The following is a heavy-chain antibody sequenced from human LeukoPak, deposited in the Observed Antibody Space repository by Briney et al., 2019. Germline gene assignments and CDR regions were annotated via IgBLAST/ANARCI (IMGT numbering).Heavy chain of an antibody. CDR2: ISAYNGNT. V-gene: IGHV1-18*01. Sequence: ASVKVSCKSSGYIITSYYLHWVRQAPGQGLEWMGWISAYNGNTNYAQKLQGRVTMTTDTSTSTAYMELRSLRSDDTAVYYCARGEGDYDILTGSLTRVDYWGQGTLVTVSS. J-gene: IGHJ4*02. CDR3: ARGEGDYDILTGSLTRVDY. D-gene: IGHD3-9*01. CDR1: GYIITSYY.